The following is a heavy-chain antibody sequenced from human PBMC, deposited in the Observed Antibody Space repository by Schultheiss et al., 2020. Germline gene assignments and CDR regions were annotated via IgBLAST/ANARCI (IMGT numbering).Heavy chain of an antibody. CDR2: ISSSSSYI. D-gene: IGHD3-10*01. J-gene: IGHJ4*02. Sequence: GGSLRLSCAASGFTFSSYSMNWVRQAPGKGLEWVSSISSSSSYIYYADSVKGRFTISRDNAKNSLYLQMNSLRAEDTAVFYCARDEWFWELYYFDYWGQGTLVTVSS. CDR3: ARDEWFWELYYFDY. V-gene: IGHV3-21*01. CDR1: GFTFSSYS.